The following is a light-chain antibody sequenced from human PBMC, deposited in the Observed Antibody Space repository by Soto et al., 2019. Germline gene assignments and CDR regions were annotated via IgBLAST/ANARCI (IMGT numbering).Light chain of an antibody. CDR2: EVS. V-gene: IGLV2-14*01. Sequence: QSALTQPASVSGSXXXSXXXXXTGTSSDIGNYNYVSWYQQHPGKAPKVMIYEVSNRPSGVSNRFSGSKSDNTASLTISGLQADDEADYYCTSYTSSSTYVFGTGTKLTVL. J-gene: IGLJ1*01. CDR3: TSYTSSSTYV. CDR1: SSDIGNYNY.